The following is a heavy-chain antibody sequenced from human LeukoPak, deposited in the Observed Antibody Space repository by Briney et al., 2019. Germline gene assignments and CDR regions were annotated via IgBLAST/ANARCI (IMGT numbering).Heavy chain of an antibody. CDR1: GFIFSSYV. Sequence: GGSLRLSCAASGFIFSSYVMSWVRQAPGKGLEWVSGISGGGGSTYYADSVEGRFTISRDNSKNTLYLQMNSLRAEDTAVYYCARDFGWLSGFDNWGQGTLVTVSS. CDR3: ARDFGWLSGFDN. CDR2: ISGGGGST. J-gene: IGHJ4*02. D-gene: IGHD3-9*01. V-gene: IGHV3-23*01.